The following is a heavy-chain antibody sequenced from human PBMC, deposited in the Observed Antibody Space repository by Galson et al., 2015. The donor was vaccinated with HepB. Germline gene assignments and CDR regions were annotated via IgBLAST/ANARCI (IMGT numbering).Heavy chain of an antibody. CDR3: ARVRGGDESYHYSAGMDV. CDR2: IYSGGSK. CDR1: GITVSGDY. J-gene: IGHJ6*02. V-gene: IGHV3-66*02. Sequence: SLRLSCAASGITVSGDYIAWVRQAPGKGLEWVSIIYSGGSKYYADSVEGRFTISRDISTNTVSLQMNSLSGEDTAIYYCARVRGGDESYHYSAGMDVWGQGTTVAVSS. D-gene: IGHD3-16*02.